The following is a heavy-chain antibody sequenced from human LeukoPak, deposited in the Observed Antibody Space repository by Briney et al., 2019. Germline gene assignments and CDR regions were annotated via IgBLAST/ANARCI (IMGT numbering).Heavy chain of an antibody. D-gene: IGHD7-27*01. V-gene: IGHV4-61*02. CDR2: IYTRGST. CDR1: GGSISSGSYY. Sequence: SETLSLTCTVSGGSISSGSYYWSWIRQPAGKGLEWIGRIYTRGSTNYNPSLKSRVTISVDTSKNQFSLKLSSVTAADTAVYYCARDNWGSFDYWGQGTLVTVSS. CDR3: ARDNWGSFDY. J-gene: IGHJ4*02.